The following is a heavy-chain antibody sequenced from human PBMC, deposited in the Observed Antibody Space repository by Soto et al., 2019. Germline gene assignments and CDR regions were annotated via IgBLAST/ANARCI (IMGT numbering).Heavy chain of an antibody. J-gene: IGHJ6*02. Sequence: QVQLVQSGAEVKKPGASVKVSCKASGYTFTSYAMHWVRQAPGQRLEWMGWINAGNGNTKYSQKFQGRVTITRDPSASTAYMELSSLRSEDTAVYYCASSSAFAQNIVVVPDAHYYYYYGMDVWGQGTTVTVSS. V-gene: IGHV1-3*01. CDR2: INAGNGNT. CDR3: ASSSAFAQNIVVVPDAHYYYYYGMDV. CDR1: GYTFTSYA. D-gene: IGHD2-2*01.